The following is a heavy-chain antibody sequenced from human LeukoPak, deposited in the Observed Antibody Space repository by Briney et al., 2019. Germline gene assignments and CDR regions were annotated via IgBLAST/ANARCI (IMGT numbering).Heavy chain of an antibody. CDR3: ARERLYSSGWYAGFDP. Sequence: GGSLRLSCAASGFTVSSNYMSWVRQAPGKGLEWVSVTYSNGRTYYADSVKGRFTISRDNAKNSLYLQMNSLRAEDTAVYYCARERLYSSGWYAGFDPWGQGTLVTVSS. D-gene: IGHD6-19*01. V-gene: IGHV3-53*01. J-gene: IGHJ5*02. CDR1: GFTVSSNY. CDR2: TYSNGRT.